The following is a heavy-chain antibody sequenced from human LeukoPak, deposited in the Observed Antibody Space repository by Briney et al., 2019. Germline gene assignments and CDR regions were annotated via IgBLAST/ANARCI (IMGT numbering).Heavy chain of an antibody. CDR3: ACGWYGAGNFDY. D-gene: IGHD6-19*01. Sequence: GGSLRLSCAASGFTFSSYAMHWVRQAPGKGLEWVAVISYDGSNKYYADSVKGRFTISRDNSKNTLYLQMNSLRAEDTAVYYCACGWYGAGNFDYWGQGTLVRVSS. J-gene: IGHJ4*02. V-gene: IGHV3-30*04. CDR2: ISYDGSNK. CDR1: GFTFSSYA.